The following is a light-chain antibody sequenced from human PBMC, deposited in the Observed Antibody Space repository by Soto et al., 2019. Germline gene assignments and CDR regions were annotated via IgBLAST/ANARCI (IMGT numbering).Light chain of an antibody. CDR2: SDN. CDR1: SSNVGSNY. J-gene: IGLJ2*01. Sequence: QSVLTQPPSASGTPGQRVTISCSGGSSNVGSNYVYWYQYVPGTAPRHLIQSDNQRPSGVPDRFSGSKSGTSASLTISGLQAEDEADYYCCSYAGSDTVVFGGGTQLTVL. CDR3: CSYAGSDTVV. V-gene: IGLV1-47*02.